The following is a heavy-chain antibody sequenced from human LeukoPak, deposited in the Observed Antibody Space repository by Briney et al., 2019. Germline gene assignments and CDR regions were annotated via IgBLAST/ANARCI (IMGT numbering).Heavy chain of an antibody. CDR3: ARRITIFGVVIRAWFHP. CDR1: GGSISSSSYS. D-gene: IGHD3-3*01. CDR2: IYYSGST. V-gene: IGHV4-39*01. J-gene: IGHJ5*02. Sequence: KPSETLSLTCTVSGGSISSSSYSWGWIRQPPGKELEWIGSIYYSGSTYYNPSLKSRVTISVDTSKNQFSLKLSSVTAADTAVYYCARRITIFGVVIRAWFHPWGQGTLVTVSS.